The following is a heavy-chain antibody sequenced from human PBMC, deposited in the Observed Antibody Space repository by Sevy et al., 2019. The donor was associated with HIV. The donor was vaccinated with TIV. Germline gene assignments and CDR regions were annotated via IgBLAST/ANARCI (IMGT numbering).Heavy chain of an antibody. J-gene: IGHJ6*02. CDR1: GDSISGYY. Sequence: SESLSLTCTVSGDSISGYYWSWIRQPPGKGLEWIGYFYYSASTNYNPSLKSRVTISVDTTKNQVSLKVRSLTSADTAVYYCARGITAPRGMDVWGQGTPVSVSS. D-gene: IGHD6-13*01. CDR3: ARGITAPRGMDV. V-gene: IGHV4-59*01. CDR2: FYYSAST.